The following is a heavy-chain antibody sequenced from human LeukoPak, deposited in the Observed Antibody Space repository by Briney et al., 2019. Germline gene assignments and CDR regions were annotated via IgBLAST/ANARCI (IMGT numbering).Heavy chain of an antibody. CDR1: GGTFSSYA. CDR3: ARDLMVRGVRYFDY. Sequence: ASVKVSCKASGGTFSSYAISWVRQAPGQELEWMGWISAYNGNTNYAQKLQGRVTMTTDTSTSTAYMELRSLRSDDTAVYYCARDLMVRGVRYFDYWGQGTLVTVSS. V-gene: IGHV1-18*01. CDR2: ISAYNGNT. D-gene: IGHD3-10*01. J-gene: IGHJ4*02.